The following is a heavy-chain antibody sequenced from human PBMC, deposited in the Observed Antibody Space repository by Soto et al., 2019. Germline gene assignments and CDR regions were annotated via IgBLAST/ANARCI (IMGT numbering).Heavy chain of an antibody. CDR2: IYSSGTT. D-gene: IGHD3-10*01. CDR1: SGSITSNTYY. Sequence: QLQLQESGPGLVKPSETLSLTCTVSSGSITSNTYYWGWLRQPPGRGLEWIASIYSSGTTYYKPYLKSRVTISLDTSKNQFSLKLSSVTAADTAVYYCTGHRRGSPIDWGQGTLVTVSS. CDR3: TGHRRGSPID. V-gene: IGHV4-39*01. J-gene: IGHJ4*02.